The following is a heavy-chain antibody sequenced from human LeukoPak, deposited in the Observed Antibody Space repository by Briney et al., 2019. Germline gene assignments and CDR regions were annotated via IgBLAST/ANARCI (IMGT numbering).Heavy chain of an antibody. D-gene: IGHD1-26*01. Sequence: SETLSLTCAVSGYAISSGYYWGWIRQPPGKGLEWIGTIYRSGSTYYNNPSLKSRVTISVDTSKNQLSLKLSSVTAADTAVLYCARGAPTAFHFDYWGQGTLVTVFS. CDR1: GYAISSGYY. V-gene: IGHV4-38-2*01. CDR2: IYRSGST. CDR3: ARGAPTAFHFDY. J-gene: IGHJ4*02.